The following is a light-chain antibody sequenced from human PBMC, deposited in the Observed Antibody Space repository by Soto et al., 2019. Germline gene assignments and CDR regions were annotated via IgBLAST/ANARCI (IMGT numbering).Light chain of an antibody. CDR2: GAS. V-gene: IGKV3-15*01. Sequence: EIVMTQSPATLSVSPGERATLSCRASRNINRKLAWYQQKPGQAPRLLISGASTRATGIPARFSGSGSGTEFTHTINSLQSEDFAVYYCQQYYDYPPLIFGGGTKVEIK. CDR1: RNINRK. J-gene: IGKJ4*01. CDR3: QQYYDYPPLI.